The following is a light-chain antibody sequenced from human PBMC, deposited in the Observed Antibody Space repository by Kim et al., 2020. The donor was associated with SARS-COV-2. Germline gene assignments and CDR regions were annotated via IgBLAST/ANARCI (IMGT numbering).Light chain of an antibody. CDR3: QAWDSSTAV. V-gene: IGLV3-1*01. CDR1: KLGDKY. Sequence: SCELTQPPSVSVSPGQTASITCSGDKLGDKYACWYQQKPGQSPVLVIYQDSKRPSGIPEGFSGSNSGNTATLTISGTQAMDEADYYCQAWDSSTAVFGGG. J-gene: IGLJ3*02. CDR2: QDS.